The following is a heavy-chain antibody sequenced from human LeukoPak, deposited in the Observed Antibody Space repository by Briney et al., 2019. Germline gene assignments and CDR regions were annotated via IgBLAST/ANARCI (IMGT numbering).Heavy chain of an antibody. D-gene: IGHD3-22*01. V-gene: IGHV3-23*01. J-gene: IGHJ4*02. CDR1: GFTFSSYA. Sequence: GGSLRLSCAAPGFTFSSYAMSWVRQAPGKGLEWVSAISGSGGSTYYADSVKGRFTISRDNSKNTLYLQMNSLRAEDTAVYYCATEPMDYYDSSGYSTIDYWGQGTLVTVSS. CDR3: ATEPMDYYDSSGYSTIDY. CDR2: ISGSGGST.